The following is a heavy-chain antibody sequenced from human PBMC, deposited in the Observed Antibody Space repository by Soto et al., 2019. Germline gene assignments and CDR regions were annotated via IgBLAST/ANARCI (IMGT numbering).Heavy chain of an antibody. V-gene: IGHV4-59*01. Sequence: SETLSLTCTVSGGSICVSYWCWIRQSPGRGLEWIGYTYNSGSTHYNPSLKSRVTISVDAYKNQFSLKLTSVTAADTAVYFCAKTWSNWFDPWGQGTLVTVS. J-gene: IGHJ5*02. CDR3: AKTWSNWFDP. CDR1: GGSICVSY. CDR2: TYNSGST. D-gene: IGHD3-3*01.